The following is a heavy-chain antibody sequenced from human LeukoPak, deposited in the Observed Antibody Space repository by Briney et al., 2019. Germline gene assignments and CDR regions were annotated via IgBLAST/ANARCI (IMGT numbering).Heavy chain of an antibody. V-gene: IGHV3-11*06. CDR2: ISSSSSYT. CDR1: GFTLSDYY. Sequence: GRCLSLSCAASGFTLSDYYMSWIRQAPGGGLGWVSYISSSSSYTKYTDSVKGRFNIPRDDDKNSLYLQINSLRAEDTAVYYCARVKGPKRSDGDYWGQGTLVTVSS. J-gene: IGHJ4*02. D-gene: IGHD5-24*01. CDR3: ARVKGPKRSDGDY.